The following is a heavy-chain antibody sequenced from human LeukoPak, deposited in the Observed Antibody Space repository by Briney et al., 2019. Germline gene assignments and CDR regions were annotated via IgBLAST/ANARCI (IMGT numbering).Heavy chain of an antibody. J-gene: IGHJ4*02. V-gene: IGHV1-69*04. CDR3: ARAGRFGESPLDY. CDR1: GGTFSSYA. CDR2: IIPIFGIA. D-gene: IGHD3-10*01. Sequence: SVKVSCKASGGTFSSYAISWVRQAPGQGLEWMGRIIPIFGIADYAQKFQGRVTMTTDTSTSTAYMELRSLRSDDTAVYYCARAGRFGESPLDYWGQGTLVTVSS.